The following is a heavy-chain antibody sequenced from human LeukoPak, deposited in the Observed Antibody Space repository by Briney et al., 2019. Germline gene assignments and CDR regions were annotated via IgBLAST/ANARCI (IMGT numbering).Heavy chain of an antibody. J-gene: IGHJ4*02. CDR2: IWYDGSNK. V-gene: IGHV3-33*01. D-gene: IGHD1-26*01. CDR3: ARAGGSYYKLDY. CDR1: GFTFSSYG. Sequence: GSLRLSCAASGFTFSSYGMHWVRQAPGKGLEWVAVIWYDGSNKYYADSVKGRFTISRDNSKNTLYLQMNSLRAEDTAVYYCARAGGSYYKLDYWGQRTLVTVSS.